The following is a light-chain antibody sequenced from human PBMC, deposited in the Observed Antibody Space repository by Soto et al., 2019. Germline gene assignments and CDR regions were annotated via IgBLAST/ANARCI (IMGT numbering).Light chain of an antibody. V-gene: IGLV2-18*01. CDR3: TLYTTENPYV. CDR1: STDFVSYNR. CDR2: EAS. Sequence: QSVLTQPPSVSGSPGQSVTISCTGTSTDFVSYNRVSWYQQPPGTAPKLIIYEASNRPSGVPDRFSGSKSGNTASLTISGLQAADEADYYCTLYTTENPYVFGIGTKVTV. J-gene: IGLJ1*01.